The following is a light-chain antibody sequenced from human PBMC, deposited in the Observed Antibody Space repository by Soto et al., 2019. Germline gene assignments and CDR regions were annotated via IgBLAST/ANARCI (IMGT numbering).Light chain of an antibody. CDR2: LAS. V-gene: IGKV1-17*01. CDR3: QQGYSTPPYT. Sequence: DIQMTQSPSSLSASVGDRVTITCRASQGVRNDLAWYQQKPGKAPKLLIYLASSLQTGVPSRFSGRGSGTEFTLAISSLQPEDFATYYCQQGYSTPPYTFGQGTKLEIK. CDR1: QGVRND. J-gene: IGKJ2*01.